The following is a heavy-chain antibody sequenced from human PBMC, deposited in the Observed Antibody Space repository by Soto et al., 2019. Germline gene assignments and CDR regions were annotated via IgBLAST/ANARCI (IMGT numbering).Heavy chain of an antibody. CDR3: TRDHLERLRYYYMDV. CDR2: IRSKAYGGTT. V-gene: IGHV3-49*03. J-gene: IGHJ6*03. Sequence: GGSLRLSCTASGFTFGDYAMSWFRQAPGKGLEWVGFIRSKAYGGTTEYAASVKGRFTISRDDSKSIAYLQMNSLKTEDTAVYYCTRDHLERLRYYYMDVWGKGTTVTVS. CDR1: GFTFGDYA. D-gene: IGHD1-1*01.